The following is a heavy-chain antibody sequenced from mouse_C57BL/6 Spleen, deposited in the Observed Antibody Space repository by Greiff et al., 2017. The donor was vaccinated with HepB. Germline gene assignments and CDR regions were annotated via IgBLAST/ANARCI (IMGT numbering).Heavy chain of an antibody. Sequence: QVQLQQPGAELVKPGASVKLSCKASGYTFTSYWLHWVKQRPGRGLEWIGRIDPNSGGTKYNEKFKSKATMTVDKPSNTAYMQLSSLTSEDSAVSSCDRVLLYYGSSPDYFDYWGQGTTVTVSS. D-gene: IGHD1-1*01. CDR3: DRVLLYYGSSPDYFDY. CDR2: IDPNSGGT. CDR1: GYTFTSYW. V-gene: IGHV1-72*01. J-gene: IGHJ2*01.